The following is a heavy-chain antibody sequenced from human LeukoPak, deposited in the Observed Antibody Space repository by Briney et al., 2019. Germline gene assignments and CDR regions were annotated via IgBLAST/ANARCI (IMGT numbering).Heavy chain of an antibody. D-gene: IGHD3-22*01. V-gene: IGHV4-30-2*01. J-gene: IGHJ5*02. CDR1: GGSISSGGYY. CDR3: ARGYYYDSSGYYAPRFDP. CDR2: IYHSGST. Sequence: SQTLSLTCTVSGGSISSGGYYWSWIRQHPGKGLEWIGYIYHSGSTYYNPSLKSRVTTSVDRFKNQFSLKLSSVTAADTAVYYCARGYYYDSSGYYAPRFDPWGQGTLVTVSS.